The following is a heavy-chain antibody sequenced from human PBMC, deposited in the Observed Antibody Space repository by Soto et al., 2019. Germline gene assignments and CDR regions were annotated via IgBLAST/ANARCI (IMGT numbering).Heavy chain of an antibody. J-gene: IGHJ3*02. CDR2: ISGSGGIT. V-gene: IGHV3-23*01. Sequence: EVQLLESGGGLVQPGGSLRLSCAASGFTFSSYAMSWVRQAPGKGLEWVSAISGSGGITYYADSVKGRFTISRDNSKNKLYLQMNSLRAEDTAVYYCAKGPPLTDAFDIWCQWTMVADSS. CDR1: GFTFSSYA. CDR3: AKGPPLTDAFDI.